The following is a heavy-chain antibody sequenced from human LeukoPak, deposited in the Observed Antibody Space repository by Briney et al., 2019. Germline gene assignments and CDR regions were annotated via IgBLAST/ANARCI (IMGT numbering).Heavy chain of an antibody. CDR1: GYTLTSYG. CDR2: SSSYKGNT. J-gene: IGHJ4*02. V-gene: IGHV1-18*01. D-gene: IGHD3-10*01. Sequence: GAAVQVSCKASGYTLTSYGISWVGRATCQGIDWMGWSSSYKGNTNYAHKLHGRVTMTTHTSTSTVYIELRSLRSDDTAVYYCARDRGPLLLWFGQLLSGFDYWGEGALVTASS. CDR3: ARDRGPLLLWFGQLLSGFDY.